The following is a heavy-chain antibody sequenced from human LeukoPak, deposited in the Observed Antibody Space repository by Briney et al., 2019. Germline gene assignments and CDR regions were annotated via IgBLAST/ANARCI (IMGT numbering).Heavy chain of an antibody. Sequence: ETLSLTCAVYGGSFSGYYWSWVRQAPGKGLEWVSAISVSGGSTYYAASVKGRFTISGDSSKNTLSLQMNSLRAEDTAVYYCAKRSDSGRYSAIDYWGQGTLVTVSS. J-gene: IGHJ4*02. D-gene: IGHD1-26*01. CDR2: ISVSGGST. CDR1: GGSFSGYY. V-gene: IGHV3-23*01. CDR3: AKRSDSGRYSAIDY.